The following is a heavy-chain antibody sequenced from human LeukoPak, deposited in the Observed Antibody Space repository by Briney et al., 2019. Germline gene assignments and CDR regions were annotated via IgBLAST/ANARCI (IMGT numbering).Heavy chain of an antibody. V-gene: IGHV3-30*18. J-gene: IGHJ4*02. Sequence: GGSLRLSCAASGFTFSSYGMHWVRQAPGKGLEWVAVISYDGSNKYYADSVKGRFTISRDNSKNTLYLQMNSLRAEDTAVYYCAKLYSSSSRGGYYWGQGTLVTVSS. CDR1: GFTFSSYG. CDR3: AKLYSSSSRGGYY. D-gene: IGHD6-13*01. CDR2: ISYDGSNK.